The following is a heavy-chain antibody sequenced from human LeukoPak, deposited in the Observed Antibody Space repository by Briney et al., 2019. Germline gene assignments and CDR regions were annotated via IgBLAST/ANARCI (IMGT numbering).Heavy chain of an antibody. Sequence: GGSLRLSCAASGFTFSSYSMNWVRQAPGKGLEWVANIKLDGSEQYYVDSVQGRFTISRDNGKHLLYLQMNSLRAEDTAVYYCARVSSATLVVAATRYYFDYWGQGTLVTVPS. V-gene: IGHV3-7*01. D-gene: IGHD2-15*01. CDR3: ARVSSATLVVAATRYYFDY. CDR1: GFTFSSYS. CDR2: IKLDGSEQ. J-gene: IGHJ4*02.